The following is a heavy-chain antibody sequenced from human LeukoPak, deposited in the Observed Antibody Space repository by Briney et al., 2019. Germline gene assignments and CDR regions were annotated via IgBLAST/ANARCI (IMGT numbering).Heavy chain of an antibody. CDR1: GGTFTSYA. V-gene: IGHV1-69*10. CDR3: ARDVSPRVCSGGSCYATGWFDP. CDR2: IIPILGTA. Sequence: GASVKVSCTASGGTFTSYAISWVRQAPGQGLEWMGGIIPILGTANCAQKFQGRVTITADKSTSTAYMELSSLRSEDTAVYYCARDVSPRVCSGGSCYATGWFDPWGQGTLVTVSS. D-gene: IGHD2-15*01. J-gene: IGHJ5*02.